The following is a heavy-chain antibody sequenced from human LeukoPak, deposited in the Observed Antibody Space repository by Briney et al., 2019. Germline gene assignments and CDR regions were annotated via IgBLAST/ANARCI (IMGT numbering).Heavy chain of an antibody. CDR1: GFTFSSYA. J-gene: IGHJ4*02. V-gene: IGHV3-23*01. D-gene: IGHD6-13*01. Sequence: GGSLRLSCAASGFTFSSYAMSWVRQAPGKGLEWVSAISGSGGSTYYADSVKGRFTISRDNSKNTLYLQMNSLRAEDTAVYYCARDGGSSWSHDYWGQGTLVTVSS. CDR3: ARDGGSSWSHDY. CDR2: ISGSGGST.